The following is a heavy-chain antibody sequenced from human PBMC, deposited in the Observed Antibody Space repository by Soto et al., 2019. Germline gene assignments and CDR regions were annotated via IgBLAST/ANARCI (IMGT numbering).Heavy chain of an antibody. CDR2: ISAYNGNT. CDR3: AGESSGGYYDSSGYDY. Sequence: QVQLVQSGAEVKKPGASVKVSCKASGYTFTSYGISWVRQAPGQGLEWMGWISAYNGNTNYAQKLQGRVTMTTDTSTSTAYMELRSLRSDDTAVYYCAGESSGGYYDSSGYDYWGQGTLVTVSS. J-gene: IGHJ4*02. CDR1: GYTFTSYG. V-gene: IGHV1-18*04. D-gene: IGHD3-22*01.